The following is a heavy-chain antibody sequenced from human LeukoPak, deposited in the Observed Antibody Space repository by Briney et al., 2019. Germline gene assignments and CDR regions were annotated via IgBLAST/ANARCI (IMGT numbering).Heavy chain of an antibody. CDR1: GVTFSSYA. Sequence: ASLKLSCTASGVTFSSYAISWVRQAPGQGLEWMAGIIPIFSTANYAQKFQGRVTITADESTSTAYMELSSLRSEDTAVYYCARPSTGTSPPDDYYYGMDVWGQGTPVTVS. CDR2: IIPIFSTA. V-gene: IGHV1-69*13. J-gene: IGHJ6*02. CDR3: ARPSTGTSPPDDYYYGMDV. D-gene: IGHD1-1*01.